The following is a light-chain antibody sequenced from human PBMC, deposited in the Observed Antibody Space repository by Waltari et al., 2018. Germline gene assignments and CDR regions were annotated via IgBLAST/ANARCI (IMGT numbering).Light chain of an antibody. CDR3: CSYAGSYTVL. CDR1: SRDLRASNY. J-gene: IGLJ2*01. Sequence: QSALPQPRSVSGSPGQSVTIPFTGTSRDLRASNYASWYQQFPGKAPKLMIYDVTKRPSGVPDRFSGSKSGNTASLTISGLQAEDEADYYCCSYAGSYTVLFGGGTKLTVL. CDR2: DVT. V-gene: IGLV2-11*01.